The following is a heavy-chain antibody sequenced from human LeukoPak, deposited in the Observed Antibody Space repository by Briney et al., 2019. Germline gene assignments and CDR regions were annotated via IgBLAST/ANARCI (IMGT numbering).Heavy chain of an antibody. Sequence: PGRSLRLSCTASGFTFSSYGVHWVRQAPGKGLEWVAVTSYDGSNKYYADSVKGRFTISRDNSKNTLYLQMNGLRAEDTAVYYCAKASSSWYLGVWGQGTLVTVSS. CDR3: AKASSSWYLGV. V-gene: IGHV3-30*18. CDR2: TSYDGSNK. J-gene: IGHJ4*02. CDR1: GFTFSSYG. D-gene: IGHD6-13*01.